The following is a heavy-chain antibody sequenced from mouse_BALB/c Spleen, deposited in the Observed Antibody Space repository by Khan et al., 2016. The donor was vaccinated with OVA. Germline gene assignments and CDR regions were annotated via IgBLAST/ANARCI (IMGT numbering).Heavy chain of an antibody. CDR3: ARENYYGRSCYAMDY. Sequence: DLVKPGASVKLSCKASGYTFTSYWINWIKQRPGQGLEWIGRIGPGSSNAYYNDMFKDKATLTVDKSSNTAYIQLSSLSSEDSAVYFGARENYYGRSCYAMDYWGQGTSVTVSA. CDR1: GYTFTSYW. D-gene: IGHD1-1*01. CDR2: IGPGSSNA. J-gene: IGHJ4*01. V-gene: IGHV1S41*01.